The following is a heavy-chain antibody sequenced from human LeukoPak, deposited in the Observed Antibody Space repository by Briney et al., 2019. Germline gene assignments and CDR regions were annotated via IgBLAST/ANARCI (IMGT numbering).Heavy chain of an antibody. CDR3: ARHEVGGDSSSGYEYYYYMDV. CDR2: IYPEDSDT. J-gene: IGHJ6*03. Sequence: GESLKISCKASGYTFTNYWIGWVRQMPGKGLEWMGIIYPEDSDTKYSPSFQGQVIISVDESTSAAYLQWSSLKASDTAIYYCARHEVGGDSSSGYEYYYYMDVWGKGTAVTVSS. D-gene: IGHD3-3*01. CDR1: GYTFTNYW. V-gene: IGHV5-51*01.